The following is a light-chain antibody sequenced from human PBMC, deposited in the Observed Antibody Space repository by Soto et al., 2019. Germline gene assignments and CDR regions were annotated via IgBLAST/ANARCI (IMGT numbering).Light chain of an antibody. CDR3: QQYNNWPRAT. V-gene: IGKV3-15*01. CDR2: RTS. J-gene: IGKJ4*01. CDR1: QSINNN. Sequence: VMTQSPATLSVSPGERATLSCRASQSINNNLAWYQQQPGQAPRLIMFRTSTRATGVPARFSGSGSETDFNLTISSLQSEDFALYYCQQYNNWPRATFGGGTKVDSK.